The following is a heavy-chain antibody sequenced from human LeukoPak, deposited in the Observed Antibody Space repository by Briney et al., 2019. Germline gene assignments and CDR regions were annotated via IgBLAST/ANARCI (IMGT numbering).Heavy chain of an antibody. D-gene: IGHD3-9*01. CDR3: ARARYFDWLLSGYYYMDV. Sequence: SETLSLTCTVSGGSISSYYWSWIRQPPGKGLEGIGYIYYSGSTNYNPSLKSRVTISVDTSKNQFSLKLSSVTAADTAVYYCARARYFDWLLSGYYYMDVWGKGTTVTISS. V-gene: IGHV4-59*01. J-gene: IGHJ6*03. CDR2: IYYSGST. CDR1: GGSISSYY.